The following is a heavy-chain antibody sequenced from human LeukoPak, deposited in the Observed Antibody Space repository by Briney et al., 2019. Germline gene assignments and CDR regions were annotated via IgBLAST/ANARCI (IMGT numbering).Heavy chain of an antibody. CDR3: ARVDGSGPNAPNDC. D-gene: IGHD3-10*01. J-gene: IGHJ4*02. Sequence: GASVKVSCKASRYPFTSYAMHWVRQAPGQRLEWMGWIHVGNGNTEYSQKFQGRVTITRDTPATTTYMELSSLRSEDTAVYYCARVDGSGPNAPNDCWGQGSLVTDSS. V-gene: IGHV1-3*01. CDR1: RYPFTSYA. CDR2: IHVGNGNT.